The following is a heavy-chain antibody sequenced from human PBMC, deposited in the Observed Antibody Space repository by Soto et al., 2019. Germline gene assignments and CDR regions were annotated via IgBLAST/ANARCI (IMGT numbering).Heavy chain of an antibody. V-gene: IGHV2-5*02. CDR3: AHVNRENWFDP. CDR1: GFSVSTSGVG. CDR2: IYWDDDK. Sequence: QITLKESGPTLVKPTQTLTLTGTFSGFSVSTSGVGVGWIRQPPGKALEWLALIYWDDDKRYSPSLKSRLTITKDTSKNQVVLTMTNIDPVDTATYYCAHVNRENWFDPWGQGTLVTVSS. J-gene: IGHJ5*02.